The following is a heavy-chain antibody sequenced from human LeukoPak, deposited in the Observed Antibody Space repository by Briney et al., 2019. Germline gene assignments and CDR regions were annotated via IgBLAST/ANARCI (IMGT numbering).Heavy chain of an antibody. V-gene: IGHV3-23*01. J-gene: IGHJ4*02. D-gene: IGHD3-10*01. CDR2: ISGSGGST. Sequence: PGGSLRLSCEASGFTFSNYAMSWVRQAPGKGLEWVSAISGSGGSTYYADSVKGRFTISRDNSRNTLYLQMSSLRAEDTAVYYCAKDGHYYGSGSTHFDYWGQGTLVTVSS. CDR1: GFTFSNYA. CDR3: AKDGHYYGSGSTHFDY.